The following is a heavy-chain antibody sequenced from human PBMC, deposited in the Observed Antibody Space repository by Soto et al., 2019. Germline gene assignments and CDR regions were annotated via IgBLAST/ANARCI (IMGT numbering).Heavy chain of an antibody. J-gene: IGHJ6*02. Sequence: PGESLKISCKGSGYSFTSYWIGRVRQMPGKGLEWMGIIYPGDSDTRYSPSFQGQVTISADKSISTAYLQWSSLKASDTAMYYCARRGYNLRYYYYGMDVWGQGTTVTVSS. CDR2: IYPGDSDT. V-gene: IGHV5-51*01. CDR3: ARRGYNLRYYYYGMDV. CDR1: GYSFTSYW. D-gene: IGHD3-22*01.